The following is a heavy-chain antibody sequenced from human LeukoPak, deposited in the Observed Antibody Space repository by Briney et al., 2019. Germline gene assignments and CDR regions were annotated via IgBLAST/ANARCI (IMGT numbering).Heavy chain of an antibody. Sequence: GGSLRLSCAASGFTFSTYPMNWVRQAPGKGLEWVSTISGSGGSTYYADSVKGRSTISRDNSKNTLYLQMNRLRADDTAIYYCAKERTQTTSFDCWGQGTLVTVSS. J-gene: IGHJ4*02. CDR1: GFTFSTYP. CDR3: AKERTQTTSFDC. V-gene: IGHV3-23*01. D-gene: IGHD2/OR15-2a*01. CDR2: ISGSGGST.